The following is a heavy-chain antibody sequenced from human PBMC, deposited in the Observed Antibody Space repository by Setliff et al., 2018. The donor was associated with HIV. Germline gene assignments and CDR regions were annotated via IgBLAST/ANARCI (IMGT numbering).Heavy chain of an antibody. J-gene: IGHJ5*02. CDR1: GGSISISD. V-gene: IGHV4-4*09. CDR3: ARRSDWFDP. CDR2: IYTSGNT. Sequence: SETLSLTCIVSGGSISISDWSWIRQPPGKGLEWIGCIYTSGNTNYDPSLKSRVTISVDTSKNQFSLKLASVTAADTAVYFCARRSDWFDPWGQGTLVTVSS.